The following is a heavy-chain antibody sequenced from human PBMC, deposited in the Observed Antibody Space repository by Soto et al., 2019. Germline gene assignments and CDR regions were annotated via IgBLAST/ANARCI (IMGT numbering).Heavy chain of an antibody. J-gene: IGHJ6*02. Sequence: PGGSLRLSCAASGFTFSSYGMHWVRQAPGKGLEWVAVIWYDGSNKYYADSVKGRFTISRDNSKNTLYLQMNSLRAEDTAVYYCARDQRGYSYGYYYYYGMDVWGQGTTVTVSS. D-gene: IGHD5-18*01. CDR2: IWYDGSNK. CDR1: GFTFSSYG. V-gene: IGHV3-33*01. CDR3: ARDQRGYSYGYYYYYGMDV.